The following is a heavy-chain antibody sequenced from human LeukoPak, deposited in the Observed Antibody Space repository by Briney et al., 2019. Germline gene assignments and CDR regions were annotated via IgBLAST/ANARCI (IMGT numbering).Heavy chain of an antibody. J-gene: IGHJ4*02. Sequence: SETLSLTCTVSGGSISSYYWSWIRQPPGKGLEWIGYIYYSGSTSYNPSLKSRVTISVDTSKNQFSLKLSSVAAADTAVYYCARSIPSQVVPAALDYWGQGTLVTVSS. D-gene: IGHD2-2*01. V-gene: IGHV4-59*01. CDR1: GGSISSYY. CDR2: IYYSGST. CDR3: ARSIPSQVVPAALDY.